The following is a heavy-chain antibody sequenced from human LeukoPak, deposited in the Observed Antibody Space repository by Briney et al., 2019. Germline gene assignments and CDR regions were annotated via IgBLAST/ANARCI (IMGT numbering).Heavy chain of an antibody. J-gene: IGHJ4*02. CDR2: INHSGST. CDR3: ARGRRPDW. Sequence: PSETLSLTCAVYGGSFSGYYWSWTRQPPGKGLEWIGEINHSGSTNYNPSLKSRVTISVDTSKNQFSLKLSSVTAADTAVYYCARGRRPDWWGQGTLVTVSS. CDR1: GGSFSGYY. D-gene: IGHD3-9*01. V-gene: IGHV4-34*01.